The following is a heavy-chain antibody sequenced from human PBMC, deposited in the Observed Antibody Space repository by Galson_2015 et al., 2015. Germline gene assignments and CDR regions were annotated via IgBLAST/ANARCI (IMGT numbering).Heavy chain of an antibody. CDR1: GFTFSSYA. J-gene: IGHJ4*02. D-gene: IGHD3-22*01. CDR2: ISTSSSYI. CDR3: ARGDYSIDY. Sequence: SLRLSCAASGFTFSSYAMSWVCQAPGKGLEWVSSISTSSSYIYYADSVKGRFTISRDNAKNSLYVQMNSLRAEDTAVYYCARGDYSIDYWGQGTPVTVSS. V-gene: IGHV3-21*01.